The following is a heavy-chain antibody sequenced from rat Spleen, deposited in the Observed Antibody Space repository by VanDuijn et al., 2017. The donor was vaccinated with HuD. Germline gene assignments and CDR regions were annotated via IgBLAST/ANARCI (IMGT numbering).Heavy chain of an antibody. CDR2: ISIGGSST. CDR1: GFTFSNYG. V-gene: IGHV5-25*01. Sequence: EVQLVESGGGLVQPGRSMKLSCAASGFTFSNYGMAWVRQAPKKGLEWVASISIGGSSTYYRDSVKGRFSISRDDAKSTLYLQMDSLRSEDTATYYCARRGNSVYWNFDYWGQGVMVTVSS. D-gene: IGHD4-4*01. J-gene: IGHJ2*01. CDR3: ARRGNSVYWNFDY.